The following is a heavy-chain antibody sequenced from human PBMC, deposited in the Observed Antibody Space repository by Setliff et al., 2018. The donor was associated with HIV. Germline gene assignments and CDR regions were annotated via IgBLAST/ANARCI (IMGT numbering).Heavy chain of an antibody. CDR3: ARGSNDFRSGYVYPYYYYYMDV. CDR1: GYSFINHA. CDR2: ITGGDGNT. D-gene: IGHD3-3*01. J-gene: IGHJ6*03. V-gene: IGHV1-3*03. Sequence: ASVKVSCKASGYSFINHAIHWVCQAPGHRLEWMGRITGGDGNTKYSQEFQGRVTITRDTSASTAYMELRSLRSEDMAVYYCARGSNDFRSGYVYPYYYYYMDVWGKGTTVTVSS.